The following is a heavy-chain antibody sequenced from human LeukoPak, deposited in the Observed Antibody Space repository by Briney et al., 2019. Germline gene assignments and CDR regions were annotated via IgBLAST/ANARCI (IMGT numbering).Heavy chain of an antibody. CDR2: IKQDGSEK. CDR1: GFTFSRDS. J-gene: IGHJ4*02. V-gene: IGHV3-7*01. D-gene: IGHD4-23*01. CDR3: ASLYDYGGNSDFDY. Sequence: PGGSLRLSCAASGFTFSRDSMNWVRQAPGKGLEWVANIKQDGSEKYYVDSVKGRFTISRDNARNSLYLQMNSLRAEDTAVYYCASLYDYGGNSDFDYWGQGTLVAVSS.